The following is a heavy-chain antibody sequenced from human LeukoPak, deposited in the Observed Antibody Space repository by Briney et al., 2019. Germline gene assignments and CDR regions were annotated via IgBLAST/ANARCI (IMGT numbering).Heavy chain of an antibody. V-gene: IGHV3-64*01. CDR3: ARRPGTSQFDY. Sequence: GGSLRLSCAASGFSFTSYAMHWVRQAPGKGLEYVSEISDNGGTTYYANSVKGRFTISRDNSKNTLYLQMGSPRPEDMAVYYCARRPGTSQFDYWGQGTLVTVSS. J-gene: IGHJ4*02. D-gene: IGHD1-1*01. CDR2: ISDNGGTT. CDR1: GFSFTSYA.